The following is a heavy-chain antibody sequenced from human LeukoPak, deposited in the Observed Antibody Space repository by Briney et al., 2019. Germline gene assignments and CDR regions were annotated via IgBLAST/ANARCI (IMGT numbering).Heavy chain of an antibody. CDR1: GFTVSSNY. V-gene: IGHV3-53*01. Sequence: GGSLRLSCAPSGFTVSSNYMSWVRQAPGKGLEWVSVIYSGGSTYYADSVKGRFTISRDNSKNTLYLQMNSLRAEDTAVYYCARDPYGDPETTDYWGQGTLVTVSS. CDR2: IYSGGST. D-gene: IGHD4-17*01. J-gene: IGHJ4*02. CDR3: ARDPYGDPETTDY.